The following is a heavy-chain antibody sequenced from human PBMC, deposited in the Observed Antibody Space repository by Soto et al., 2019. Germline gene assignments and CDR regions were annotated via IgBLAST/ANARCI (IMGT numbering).Heavy chain of an antibody. V-gene: IGHV4-31*03. CDR2: IYYSGST. CDR3: ATVKLRSFTMLVAVPEAFDI. D-gene: IGHD3-22*01. CDR1: GGSISSVGYY. J-gene: IGHJ3*02. Sequence: SETLSLTYTVSGGSISSVGYYWSWIRQHPGKGLEWIGYIYYSGSTYYNPSLKSRVTISVDTSKNQFSMKLSSVTAADTAVYYCATVKLRSFTMLVAVPEAFDIRAHGTTVTFSS.